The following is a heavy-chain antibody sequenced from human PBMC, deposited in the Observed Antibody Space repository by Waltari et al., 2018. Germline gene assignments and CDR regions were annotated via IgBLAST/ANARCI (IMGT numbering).Heavy chain of an antibody. CDR3: VRVPPLAYCGGDCPRHFDY. CDR1: GYTFTSYD. Sequence: QVQLVQSGAEVKKPGASVKVSCKASGYTFTSYDINWVRQATGQGLEWMGWMNPNSGNTGYAQKFQGRVTITRNTSISTAYMELSSLRSEDTAVYYCVRVPPLAYCGGDCPRHFDYWGQGTLVTVSS. J-gene: IGHJ4*02. V-gene: IGHV1-8*03. CDR2: MNPNSGNT. D-gene: IGHD2-21*01.